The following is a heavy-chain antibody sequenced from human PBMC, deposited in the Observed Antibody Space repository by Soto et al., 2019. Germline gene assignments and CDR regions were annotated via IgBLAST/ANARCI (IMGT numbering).Heavy chain of an antibody. Sequence: EVQLLESGGGLVQPGGSLRLSCAASGFTFSSYAMSWVRQAPGKGLEWVSAISGSGGSTYYADSVKGRFTISRDNSTNTLYLQMNSLRAEDTAVYYCAKPPTYYYDSSGYYDWFDPWGQGTLVTVSS. CDR3: AKPPTYYYDSSGYYDWFDP. V-gene: IGHV3-23*01. CDR1: GFTFSSYA. D-gene: IGHD3-22*01. CDR2: ISGSGGST. J-gene: IGHJ5*02.